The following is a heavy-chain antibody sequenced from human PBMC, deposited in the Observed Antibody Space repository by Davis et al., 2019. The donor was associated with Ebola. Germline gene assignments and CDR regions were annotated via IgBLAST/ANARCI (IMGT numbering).Heavy chain of an antibody. Sequence: PSETLSLTCTVSGGSISSYYWSWIRQPPGKGLEWIGYIYYSGSTNYNPSLKSRVTISVDTSKNQFSLKLSSVTAADTAVYYCARHMVLLIPAANDAFDIWGQGTMVTVSS. J-gene: IGHJ3*02. CDR3: ARHMVLLIPAANDAFDI. CDR2: IYYSGST. V-gene: IGHV4-59*08. D-gene: IGHD2-2*01. CDR1: GGSISSYY.